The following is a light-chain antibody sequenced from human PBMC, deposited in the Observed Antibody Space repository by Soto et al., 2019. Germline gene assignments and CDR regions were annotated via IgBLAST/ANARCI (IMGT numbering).Light chain of an antibody. J-gene: IGKJ1*01. CDR1: QSVSSN. CDR3: QQYNNWPRT. CDR2: GAS. V-gene: IGKV3-15*01. Sequence: EIVMTQSPATLSVSPVERATVYCRASQSVSSNLAWYQQKPGQAPRLLIYGASTRANGIPARFSGSGSGTEFTLTISSLQSEDFAVYYCQQYNNWPRTFGQGTKVDIK.